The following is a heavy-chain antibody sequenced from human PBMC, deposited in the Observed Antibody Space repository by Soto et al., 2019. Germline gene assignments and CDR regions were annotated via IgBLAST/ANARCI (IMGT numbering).Heavy chain of an antibody. CDR1: VGSVNAYY. D-gene: IGHD3-3*01. J-gene: IGHJ5*02. CDR3: ATRITVFGLLIPPFDP. CDR2: INHTGGT. V-gene: IGHV4-34*01. Sequence: SETLSVICAVYVGSVNAYYWNWIRQPPGKGLDWIGEINHTGGTHYNPSLKSRVTMSVDTSKNQFSLRLSSVTAADTAIYYCATRITVFGLLIPPFDPWGQGTKVTVSS.